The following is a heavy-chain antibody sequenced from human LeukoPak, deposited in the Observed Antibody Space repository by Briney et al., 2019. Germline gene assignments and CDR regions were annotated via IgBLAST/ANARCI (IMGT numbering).Heavy chain of an antibody. CDR3: AKARDIVVVTAGIRQGLDY. D-gene: IGHD2-2*01. Sequence: GGSLRLSCAASGFTFSSYGFHWVRQAPGKGLEWVAVISYDGSNKYYADSVKGRFTISRDNSKNTLYLQMNSLRAEDMCVYYCAKARDIVVVTAGIRQGLDYWGQGTLVTVSS. J-gene: IGHJ4*02. V-gene: IGHV3-30*18. CDR1: GFTFSSYG. CDR2: ISYDGSNK.